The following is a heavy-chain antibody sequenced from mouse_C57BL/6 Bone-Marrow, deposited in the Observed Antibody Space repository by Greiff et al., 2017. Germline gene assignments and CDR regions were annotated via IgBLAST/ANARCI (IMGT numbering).Heavy chain of an antibody. Sequence: EVQLQQSGTVLARPGASVKMSCKTSGYTFTSYWMHWVKQRPGQGLEWIGAIYPGNSDTSYNQKFKGKAKLTAVTSASTAYMERSSLTNEDSAVYYCTRSGGWLLRTWFAYWGQGTLVTVSA. V-gene: IGHV1-5*01. CDR1: GYTFTSYW. J-gene: IGHJ3*01. CDR2: IYPGNSDT. D-gene: IGHD2-3*01. CDR3: TRSGGWLLRTWFAY.